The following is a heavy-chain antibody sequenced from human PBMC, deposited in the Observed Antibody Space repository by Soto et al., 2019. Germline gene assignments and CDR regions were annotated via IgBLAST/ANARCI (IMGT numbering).Heavy chain of an antibody. CDR1: GCTFSSYP. D-gene: IGHD5-12*01. V-gene: IGHV3-30-3*01. CDR3: ARDSGSGYDYYYYYGMDV. Sequence: LRLSCAASGCTFSSYPMHWVRQAPCKGLEWVAVISYDGSNKYYADSVKGRFTISRDNSKNTLYLQMNSLRAEDTAVYYCARDSGSGYDYYYYYGMDVWGQGTTVTAP. CDR2: ISYDGSNK. J-gene: IGHJ6*02.